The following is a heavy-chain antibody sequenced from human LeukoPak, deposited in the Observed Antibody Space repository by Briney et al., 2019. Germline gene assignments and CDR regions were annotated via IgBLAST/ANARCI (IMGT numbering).Heavy chain of an antibody. D-gene: IGHD3-22*01. J-gene: IGHJ4*02. CDR3: ASGTKTYYYDSSSATQLDY. CDR2: IIPIFGTA. Sequence: VASVKVSCKASGGTFSSYAISWVRQAPGQGLEWMGGIIPIFGTANYAQKFQGRVTITADKSTSTAYMELSSLRSEDTAVYYCASGTKTYYYDSSSATQLDYWGQGTLVTVSS. V-gene: IGHV1-69*06. CDR1: GGTFSSYA.